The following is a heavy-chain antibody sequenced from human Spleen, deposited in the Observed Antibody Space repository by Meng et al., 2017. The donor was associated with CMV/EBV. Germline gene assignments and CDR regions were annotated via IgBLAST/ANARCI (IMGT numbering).Heavy chain of an antibody. J-gene: IGHJ3*01. CDR1: GGSISSYY. D-gene: IGHD3-10*01. V-gene: IGHV4-59*01. Sequence: GSLRLSCTVSGGSISSYYWSWIRQPPGKGLEWIGYIYYSGSTNYNPSLKSRVTISVDTSKNQFSLKLSSVTAADTAVYYCAASLVRGAFDFWGQGTMVTVSS. CDR2: IYYSGST. CDR3: AASLVRGAFDF.